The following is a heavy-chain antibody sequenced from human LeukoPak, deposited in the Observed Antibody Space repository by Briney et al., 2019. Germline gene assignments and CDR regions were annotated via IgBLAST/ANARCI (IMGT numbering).Heavy chain of an antibody. Sequence: GGSLRLSCAASGFTFGDHAMSWVRQAPGRGLEWVGCIRSKAYRGTTEYAASVRGRFTISRDDSESVAYLQMNSLKIEDTALYYCTRGTIQLWLHNGMDVWGQGTTVTVSS. J-gene: IGHJ6*02. CDR1: GFTFGDHA. D-gene: IGHD5-18*01. CDR3: TRGTIQLWLHNGMDV. V-gene: IGHV3-49*04. CDR2: IRSKAYRGTT.